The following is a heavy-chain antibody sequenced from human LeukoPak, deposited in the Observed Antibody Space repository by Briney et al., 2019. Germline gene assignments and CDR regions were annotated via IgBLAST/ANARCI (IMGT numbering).Heavy chain of an antibody. CDR3: ARDSTLWFGEGGRGYFDY. CDR1: GYTFTTYG. V-gene: IGHV1-18*01. CDR2: ISAYNGNT. J-gene: IGHJ4*02. D-gene: IGHD3-10*01. Sequence: ASVKVSCKASGYTFTTYGISWVRQVPGQGLEWMGWISAYNGNTNYAQKLQGRVTMTTDTSTSTAYMELRTLISDDTALYYCARDSTLWFGEGGRGYFDYWGQGTLVTVSS.